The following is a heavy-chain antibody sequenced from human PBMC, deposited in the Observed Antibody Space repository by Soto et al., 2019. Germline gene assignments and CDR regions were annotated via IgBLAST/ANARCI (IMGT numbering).Heavy chain of an antibody. D-gene: IGHD5-12*01. CDR1: GYTFTRSG. V-gene: IGHV1-18*01. CDR2: ISTYNGDT. Sequence: QVQLVQSVAEVKKPGASVKVSCKASGYTFTRSGISWVRQAPGQGLEWMGWISTYNGDTNYAQTFQGRVTMTTDTPTSTVHMEVRSLRSDDTAVYYCAREGVAPYYYYGMDVWGQGTPVTVSS. CDR3: AREGVAPYYYYGMDV. J-gene: IGHJ6*02.